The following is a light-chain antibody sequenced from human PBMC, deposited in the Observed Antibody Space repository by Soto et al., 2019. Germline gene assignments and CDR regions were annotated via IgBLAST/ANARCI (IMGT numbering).Light chain of an antibody. CDR2: DVS. Sequence: QSALTQPASVSGSPGQSITISCTGTSSYVGGYNLVSWYQQHPGKAPKLMIYDVSNRPSGVSNRFSGSKSGNTASLTISGLQAEDEADYYCSSYTSSSTRVFGTGTKVTVL. CDR3: SSYTSSSTRV. J-gene: IGLJ1*01. V-gene: IGLV2-14*01. CDR1: SSYVGGYNL.